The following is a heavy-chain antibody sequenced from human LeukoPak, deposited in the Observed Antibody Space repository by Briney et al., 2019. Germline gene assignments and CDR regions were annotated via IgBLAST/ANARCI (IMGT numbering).Heavy chain of an antibody. V-gene: IGHV4-4*07. CDR1: AGSPSTYY. Sequence: AETLSLTCTVSAGSPSTYYWTWVRQPAGKGREWIGRIYTTGATNYSPSLRGRVTMSVDTSNNQFSLNLYSATAAETGVYYCARVGYSGSYFGWYFDLWGRGTLVTVSS. CDR3: ARVGYSGSYFGWYFDL. D-gene: IGHD1-26*01. J-gene: IGHJ2*01. CDR2: IYTTGAT.